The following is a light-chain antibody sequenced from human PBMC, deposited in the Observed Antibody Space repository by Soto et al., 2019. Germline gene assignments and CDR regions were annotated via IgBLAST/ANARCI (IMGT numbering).Light chain of an antibody. V-gene: IGLV2-14*01. J-gene: IGLJ2*01. CDR3: SSYTSSSTLVV. CDR2: DVS. Sequence: QSALTQPASVSGSPGQSITISCTGTSSDVGGYNYVSWCQQHPGKAPKLMIYDVSNRPSGVSNRFSGSKSGNTASLTISGLQADDEADYYCSSYTSSSTLVVFGGGTKLTV. CDR1: SSDVGGYNY.